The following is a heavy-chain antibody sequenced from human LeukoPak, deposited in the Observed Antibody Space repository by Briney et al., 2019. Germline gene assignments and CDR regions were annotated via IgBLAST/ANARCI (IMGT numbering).Heavy chain of an antibody. J-gene: IGHJ4*02. V-gene: IGHV3-73*01. Sequence: GGSLRLSCAASGFTFSGSAMHWVRQASGKGLEWVGRIRSKANSYATAYAASVKGRFTISRDDSKNTAYLQMNSLKTEDTAVYYCTRHTVAVGTKSVDYWGQGTLVTVSS. CDR2: IRSKANSYAT. D-gene: IGHD2-15*01. CDR1: GFTFSGSA. CDR3: TRHTVAVGTKSVDY.